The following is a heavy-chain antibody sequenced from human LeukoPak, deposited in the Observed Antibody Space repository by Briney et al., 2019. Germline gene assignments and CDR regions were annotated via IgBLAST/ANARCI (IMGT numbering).Heavy chain of an antibody. J-gene: IGHJ6*02. D-gene: IGHD4-17*01. Sequence: SETLSLTCTVSGGSISSYYWSWIRQPPGKGLEWIEYIYYSGSTNYNPSLKSRVTISVDTSKNQFSLKLSSVTAADTAVYYCARGTTVTTPPRYYYGMDVWGQGTTVTVSS. CDR2: IYYSGST. V-gene: IGHV4-59*01. CDR3: ARGTTVTTPPRYYYGMDV. CDR1: GGSISSYY.